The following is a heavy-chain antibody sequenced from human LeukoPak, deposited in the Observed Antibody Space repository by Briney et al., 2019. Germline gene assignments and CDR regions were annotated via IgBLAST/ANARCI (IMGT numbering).Heavy chain of an antibody. D-gene: IGHD2-15*01. Sequence: GRPLRLSCGASGFTFRTYAMHWVRQTPDKGLEWVAFMSSDGSNENYADSVKGRFTISRDNAKNSLYLQMNSLTVADTAVYYCATSHDSAGNDWGQGTLVTVSS. V-gene: IGHV3-30*03. CDR3: ATSHDSAGND. CDR1: GFTFRTYA. J-gene: IGHJ4*02. CDR2: MSSDGSNE.